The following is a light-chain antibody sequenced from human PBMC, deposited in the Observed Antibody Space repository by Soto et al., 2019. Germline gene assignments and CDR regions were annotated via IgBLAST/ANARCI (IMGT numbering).Light chain of an antibody. Sequence: EIVMTQSPATLSVSPGERATLSCRASQSINDNLAWYQQKPCQAPRLLMFRTSTRATGFPAGLSAGRSGTDFNLTISSLQCEDCAIYHCQQYNNWTRSTFGGGTKVEIK. CDR1: QSINDN. V-gene: IGKV3-15*01. CDR3: QQYNNWTRST. J-gene: IGKJ4*01. CDR2: RTS.